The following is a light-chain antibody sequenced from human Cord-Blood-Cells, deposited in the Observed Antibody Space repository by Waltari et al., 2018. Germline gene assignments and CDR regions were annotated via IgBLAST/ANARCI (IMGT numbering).Light chain of an antibody. V-gene: IGLV3-21*04. CDR3: QVWDSSSDSWV. CDR2: YDS. CDR1: NIGSKS. Sequence: SYVLTQPPSVSVAPGKTARITCGGNNIGSKSVHWYQQKPGQAPVLVIYYDSDRPSGIPEGFSGSNSGNTATLTISRVEAGDEADYYCQVWDSSSDSWVFGGGTKLTVL. J-gene: IGLJ3*02.